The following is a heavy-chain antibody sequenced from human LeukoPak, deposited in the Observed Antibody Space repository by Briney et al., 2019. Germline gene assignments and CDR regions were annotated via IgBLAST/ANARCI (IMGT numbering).Heavy chain of an antibody. CDR2: INHSGST. D-gene: IGHD2-2*01. V-gene: IGHV4-39*07. J-gene: IGHJ4*02. CDR3: ARAHIVVVQGFLVATHKVHYFDY. CDR1: GGSISSSSYY. Sequence: SETLSLTCTVSGGSISSSSYYWGWIRQPPGKGLEWIGEINHSGSTNYNPSLKSRVTISVDTSKNQFSLKLSSVTAADTAVYYCARAHIVVVQGFLVATHKVHYFDYWGQGTLVTVSS.